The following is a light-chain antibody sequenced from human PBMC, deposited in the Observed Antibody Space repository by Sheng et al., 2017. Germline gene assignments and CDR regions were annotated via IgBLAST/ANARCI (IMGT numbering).Light chain of an antibody. CDR2: RVS. CDR1: QSVSSNY. CDR3: QQRSNWPLT. J-gene: IGKJ4*01. V-gene: IGKV3D-20*02. Sequence: EVVLTQSPGTLSLSPGEGATLSCRASQSVSSNYLAWFHQRSGQAPRLLLYRVSIRATGIPDRFSGSGSGTDFTLTINRLEPEDFGVYYCQQRSNWPLTFGGGTKVEIK.